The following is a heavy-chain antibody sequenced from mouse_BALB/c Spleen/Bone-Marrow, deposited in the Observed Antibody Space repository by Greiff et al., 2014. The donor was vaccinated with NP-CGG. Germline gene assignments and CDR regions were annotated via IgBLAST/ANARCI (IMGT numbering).Heavy chain of an antibody. V-gene: IGHV5-17*02. D-gene: IGHD1-1*01. CDR3: ASSPYGYFDY. Sequence: VQLKESGGGLVQPGGSRKLSCAASGFTFSGFGMHWVRQAPEKGLEWVAYISSGSSTIYYADTVKGRFTISRDNPKNTLFLQMTSLRSEDTAMYYCASSPYGYFDYWGQGTTLTVSS. CDR1: GFTFSGFG. CDR2: ISSGSSTI. J-gene: IGHJ2*01.